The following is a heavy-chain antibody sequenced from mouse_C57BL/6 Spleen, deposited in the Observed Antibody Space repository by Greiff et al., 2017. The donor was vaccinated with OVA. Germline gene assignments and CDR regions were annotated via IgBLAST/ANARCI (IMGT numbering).Heavy chain of an antibody. V-gene: IGHV1-54*01. CDR3: AREGLYDGYYSFDY. Sequence: QVQLQQSGAELVRPGTSVKVSCKASGYAFTNYLIEWVKQRPGQGLEWIGVINPGSGGTNYNEKFKGKATLTADKSSSTAYMQLSSLTSEDSAVYFCAREGLYDGYYSFDYWGQGTTLTVSS. D-gene: IGHD2-3*01. CDR1: GYAFTNYL. J-gene: IGHJ2*01. CDR2: INPGSGGT.